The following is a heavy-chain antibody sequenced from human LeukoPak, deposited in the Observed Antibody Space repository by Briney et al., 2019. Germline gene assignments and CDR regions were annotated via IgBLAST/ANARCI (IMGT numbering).Heavy chain of an antibody. D-gene: IGHD6-6*01. CDR2: IIPLFGTA. CDR1: GGTFSSYA. CDR3: ARGIAARPSFTYYYMDV. Sequence: ASVKVSCKASGGTFSSYAISWVRQAPGQGLEWMGGIIPLFGTANYAQKFQGRVTITTDESTSTAYMELSSLRSEDTAVYYCARGIAARPSFTYYYMDVWGKGTTVTVSS. J-gene: IGHJ6*03. V-gene: IGHV1-69*05.